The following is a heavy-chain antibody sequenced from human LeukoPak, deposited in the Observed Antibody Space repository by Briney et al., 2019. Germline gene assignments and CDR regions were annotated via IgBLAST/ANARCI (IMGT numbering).Heavy chain of an antibody. CDR2: ISYDGSNK. V-gene: IGHV3-30*18. CDR3: AKDRRALYSIAAAGTFDY. Sequence: PGRSLRLSCAASGFTFSSYGMHWVRQAPGKRLEWVAVISYDGSNKYYADSVKGRFTISRDNSKNTLYLQMNSLRAEDTAVYYCAKDRRALYSIAAAGTFDYWGQGTLVTVSS. D-gene: IGHD6-13*01. J-gene: IGHJ4*02. CDR1: GFTFSSYG.